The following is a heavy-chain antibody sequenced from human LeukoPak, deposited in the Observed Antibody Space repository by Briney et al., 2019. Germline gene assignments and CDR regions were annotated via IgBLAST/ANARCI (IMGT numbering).Heavy chain of an antibody. CDR1: GFTFRSYG. V-gene: IGHV3-30*18. J-gene: IGHJ4*02. CDR3: AKDAYGDYGPFDY. Sequence: GGSLRLSCAASGFTFRSYGMHWVRQAPGKGLEWVAVISYDGSNKYYADSVKGQFTISRDNSKNTLYLQMNSLRAEDTAVYYCAKDAYGDYGPFDYWGQGTLVTVSS. CDR2: ISYDGSNK. D-gene: IGHD4-17*01.